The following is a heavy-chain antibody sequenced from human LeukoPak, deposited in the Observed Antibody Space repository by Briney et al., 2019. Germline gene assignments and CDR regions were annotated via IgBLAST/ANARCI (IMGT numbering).Heavy chain of an antibody. Sequence: GASVKVSCKASGYTFTSYYMHWVRQAPGQELEWMGIINPSGGSTSYAQKFQGGVTMTRDTSTSTVYMELSSLRSEDTAVYYCARDRAVARFDYWGQGTLVTVSS. V-gene: IGHV1-46*01. CDR3: ARDRAVARFDY. CDR2: INPSGGST. CDR1: GYTFTSYY. D-gene: IGHD6-19*01. J-gene: IGHJ4*02.